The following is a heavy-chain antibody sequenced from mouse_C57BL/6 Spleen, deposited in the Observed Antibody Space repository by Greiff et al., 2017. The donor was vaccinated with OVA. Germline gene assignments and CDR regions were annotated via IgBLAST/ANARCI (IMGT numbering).Heavy chain of an antibody. D-gene: IGHD1-1*01. CDR2: ISYDGSN. Sequence: VQLKESGPGLVKPSQSLSLTCSVTGYSITSGYYWNWIRQFPGNKLEWMGYISYDGSNNYNPSLKNRISITRDTSKNQFFLKLNSVTTEDTATYYCARRGDYYGSSYGWFAYWGQGTLVTVSA. V-gene: IGHV3-6*01. J-gene: IGHJ3*01. CDR3: ARRGDYYGSSYGWFAY. CDR1: GYSITSGYY.